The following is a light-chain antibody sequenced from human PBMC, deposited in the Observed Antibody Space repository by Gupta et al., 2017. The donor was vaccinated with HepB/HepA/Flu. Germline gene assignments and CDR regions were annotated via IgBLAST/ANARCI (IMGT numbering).Light chain of an antibody. CDR1: QSISSW. CDR3: QRYNTYPYT. V-gene: IGKV1-5*03. CDR2: KAS. J-gene: IGKJ2*01. Sequence: DIQMTQSPSTLSVSVGDRVTITCRASQSISSWLAWYQQKPGKAPKLLIYKASSLQSGVPSRFSGSGSGTEFTLTISSLQPDDFATYYCQRYNTYPYTFGQGTKLEIK.